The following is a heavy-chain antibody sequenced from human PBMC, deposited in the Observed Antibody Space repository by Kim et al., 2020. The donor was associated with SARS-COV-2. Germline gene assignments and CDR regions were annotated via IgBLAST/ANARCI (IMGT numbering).Heavy chain of an antibody. CDR1: GFTFSSYS. CDR3: ARDLTHYYGSGSYYNKRNYYYGMDV. D-gene: IGHD3-10*01. J-gene: IGHJ6*02. CDR2: ISSSSSYI. V-gene: IGHV3-21*01. Sequence: GGSLRLSCAASGFTFSSYSMNWVRQAPGKGLEWVSSISSSSSYIYYADSVKGRFTISRDNAKNSLYLQMNSLRAEDTAVYYCARDLTHYYGSGSYYNKRNYYYGMDVWGQGTTVTVSS.